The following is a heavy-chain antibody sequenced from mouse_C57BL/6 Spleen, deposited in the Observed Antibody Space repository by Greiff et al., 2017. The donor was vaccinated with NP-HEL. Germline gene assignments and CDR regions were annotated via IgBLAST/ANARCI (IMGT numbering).Heavy chain of an antibody. J-gene: IGHJ4*01. Sequence: EVKLVESGGGLVKPGGSLKLSCAASGFTFSSYSMSWVRQTPEKRLEWVATISGGGGNTYYPGSVKGLFTISRDKAKNTLYLQMNSLRSEDTDLYVCARGTQRGDYAMDYWGQGTSVTVSS. CDR2: ISGGGGNT. CDR1: GFTFSSYS. D-gene: IGHD3-3*01. V-gene: IGHV5-9*01. CDR3: ARGTQRGDYAMDY.